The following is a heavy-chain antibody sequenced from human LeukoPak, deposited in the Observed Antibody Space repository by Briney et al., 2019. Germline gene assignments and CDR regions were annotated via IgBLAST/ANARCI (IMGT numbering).Heavy chain of an antibody. CDR3: ARGGDCGGDCHDAFDI. J-gene: IGHJ3*02. D-gene: IGHD2-21*02. CDR1: GGTFSSYA. CDR2: IIPIFGTA. Sequence: ASVKVSCKASGGTFSSYAISWVRQAPGQGLEWMGGIIPIFGTANYAQKFQGGVTITTDESTSTAYMELSSLRSEDTAVYYCARGGDCGGDCHDAFDIWGQGTMVTVSS. V-gene: IGHV1-69*05.